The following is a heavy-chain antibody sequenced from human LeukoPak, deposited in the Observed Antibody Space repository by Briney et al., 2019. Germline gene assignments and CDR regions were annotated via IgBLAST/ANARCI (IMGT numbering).Heavy chain of an antibody. J-gene: IGHJ3*02. CDR3: ARDGRPRGLVFDI. D-gene: IGHD1-1*01. Sequence: PGGSLRLSCAASGFTFSSYWMSWVRQAPGKGLEWVANIKQDGSEKYYVDSVKGRFTISRDNAKNSLYLQMNSLRAEDTAVYYCARDGRPRGLVFDIWGQGTMVTVSS. V-gene: IGHV3-7*01. CDR2: IKQDGSEK. CDR1: GFTFSSYW.